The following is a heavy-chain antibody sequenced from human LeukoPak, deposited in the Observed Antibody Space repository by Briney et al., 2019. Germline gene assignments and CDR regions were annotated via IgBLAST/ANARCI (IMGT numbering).Heavy chain of an antibody. Sequence: PSETLSLTCTVSGGSMNNYYWNWIRQPPGKGLEWIGSIFYSGSTNYNPSLKSRVTISIDTSKNQFSLNLSSVTAADTAVYYCARDFGVRGFGELLAEGYYYYMDVWGKGTTVTISS. J-gene: IGHJ6*03. CDR2: IFYSGST. CDR1: GGSMNNYY. V-gene: IGHV4-59*01. D-gene: IGHD3-10*01. CDR3: ARDFGVRGFGELLAEGYYYYMDV.